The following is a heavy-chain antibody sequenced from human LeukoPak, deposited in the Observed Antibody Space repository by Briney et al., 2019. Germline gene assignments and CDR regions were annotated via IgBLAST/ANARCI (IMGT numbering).Heavy chain of an antibody. J-gene: IGHJ4*02. D-gene: IGHD4-23*01. CDR2: ISYDGSNK. V-gene: IGHV3-30*18. CDR1: GFTFSSYA. Sequence: GGSLRLSCAASGFTFSSYAMSWVRQAPGKGLEWVAVISYDGSNKYYADSVKGRFTISRDNSKNTLYLQMNSLRAEDTAVYYCAKAFATVVTPFDYWGQGTLVTVSS. CDR3: AKAFATVVTPFDY.